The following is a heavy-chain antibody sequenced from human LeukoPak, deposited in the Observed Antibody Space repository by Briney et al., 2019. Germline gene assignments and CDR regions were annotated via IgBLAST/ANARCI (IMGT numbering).Heavy chain of an antibody. J-gene: IGHJ4*02. Sequence: AGGSLRLSCAASGFTFSDYYMNWVRQAPGKGLEWVAVISYDGTNEYYADSVKGRFTISRDNSKNTLYLQMDSLRVEDTAVFYCARNRGATGYYWVDYWGQGTLVSVSS. CDR1: GFTFSDYY. CDR3: ARNRGATGYYWVDY. CDR2: ISYDGTNE. D-gene: IGHD3-22*01. V-gene: IGHV3-30-3*01.